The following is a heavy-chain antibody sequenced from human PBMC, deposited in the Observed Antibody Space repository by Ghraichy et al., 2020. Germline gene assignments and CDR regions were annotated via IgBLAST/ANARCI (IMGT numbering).Heavy chain of an antibody. CDR1: GFTFSSNW. D-gene: IGHD6-13*01. Sequence: GGSLRLSCAASGFTFSSNWMDWVRQVPGKGLVWVSRISSDGRRTSYADSVKGRFIISRDNAKNTVYLQMNNLRTEDTAVYFCGRDVSSGHNSRPDYRGQGTLVTVSS. CDR2: ISSDGRRT. CDR3: GRDVSSGHNSRPDY. J-gene: IGHJ4*02. V-gene: IGHV3-74*01.